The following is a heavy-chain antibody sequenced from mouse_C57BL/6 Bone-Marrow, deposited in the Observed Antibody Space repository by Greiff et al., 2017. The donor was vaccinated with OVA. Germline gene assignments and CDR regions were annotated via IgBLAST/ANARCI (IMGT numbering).Heavy chain of an antibody. CDR2: ISNGGGST. Sequence: EVQRVESGGGLVQPGGSLKLSCAASGFTFSDYYMYWVRQTPEKRLEWVAYISNGGGSTYYPDTVKGRFTISRDNAKNTLYLQMIRLKSEDTAMYYCARLAPYYDRFDYWGQGTTLTVSS. CDR1: GFTFSDYY. V-gene: IGHV5-12*01. J-gene: IGHJ2*01. D-gene: IGHD2-4*01. CDR3: ARLAPYYDRFDY.